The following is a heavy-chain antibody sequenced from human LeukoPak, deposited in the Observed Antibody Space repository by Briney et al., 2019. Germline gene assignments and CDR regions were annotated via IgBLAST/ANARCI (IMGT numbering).Heavy chain of an antibody. V-gene: IGHV4-39*01. CDR1: GGSISSSSYY. D-gene: IGHD2-15*01. CDR3: ARHLIGVVAVLYYFDY. J-gene: IGHJ4*02. CDR2: IYYSGST. Sequence: SETLSLTSTVSGGSISSSSYYWGWIRQPPGKGLEWIGSIYYSGSTYYNPSLKSRVTISVDTSKNQFSLKLSSVTAADTAVYYCARHLIGVVAVLYYFDYWGQGTLVTVSS.